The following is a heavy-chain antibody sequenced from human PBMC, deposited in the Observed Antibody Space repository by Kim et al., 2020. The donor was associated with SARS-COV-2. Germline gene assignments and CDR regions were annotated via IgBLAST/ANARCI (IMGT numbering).Heavy chain of an antibody. V-gene: IGHV1-69*13. CDR1: GGTFSSYA. J-gene: IGHJ4*02. Sequence: SVKVSCKASGGTFSSYAISWVRQAPGQGLEWMGGIIPIFGTANYAQKFQGRVTITADESTSTAYMELSSLRSEDTAVYYCARSYGSGSYASYYFDYWGQGTLVTVSS. CDR3: ARSYGSGSYASYYFDY. D-gene: IGHD3-10*01. CDR2: IIPIFGTA.